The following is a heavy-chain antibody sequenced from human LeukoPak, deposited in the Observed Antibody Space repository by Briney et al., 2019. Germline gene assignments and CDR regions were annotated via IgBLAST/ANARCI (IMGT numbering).Heavy chain of an antibody. CDR1: GFTFSSYG. J-gene: IGHJ3*02. D-gene: IGHD2-2*01. CDR2: ISGSGGST. Sequence: GGTLRLSGAASGFTFSSYGMSWVRQAPGKGLEWVSAISGSGGSTYYADSVKGRFTISRDNSKNTLYLQMNSLRAEDTAVYYCARGPPDCSSTSCYAFDAFDIWGQGTMVTVSS. V-gene: IGHV3-23*01. CDR3: ARGPPDCSSTSCYAFDAFDI.